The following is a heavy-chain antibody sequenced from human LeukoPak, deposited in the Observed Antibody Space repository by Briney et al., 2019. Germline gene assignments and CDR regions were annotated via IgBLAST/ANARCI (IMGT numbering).Heavy chain of an antibody. J-gene: IGHJ6*04. CDR3: ARAGYCSSTSCYGRYYYYYGMDV. CDR1: GFTFSSYG. CDR2: IWCDGSNR. D-gene: IGHD2-2*01. Sequence: PGGSLRLSCAASGFTFSSYGMHWVRQAPGKGLEWVAVIWCDGSNRYYADSVKGRFTISRDNSKNTLYLQMNSLRAEDTAVYYCARAGYCSSTSCYGRYYYYYGMDVWGKGTTVTVSS. V-gene: IGHV3-33*01.